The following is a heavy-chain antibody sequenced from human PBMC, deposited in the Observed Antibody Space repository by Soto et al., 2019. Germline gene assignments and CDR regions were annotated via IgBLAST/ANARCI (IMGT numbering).Heavy chain of an antibody. CDR3: ARDNAVAGRFPYYFDY. J-gene: IGHJ4*02. CDR2: IWYDGSNK. CDR1: GFTFSSYG. D-gene: IGHD6-19*01. V-gene: IGHV3-33*01. Sequence: GGSLRLSCAASGFTFSSYGMHWVRQAPGKGLEWVAVIWYDGSNKYYADSVKGRFTISRDNSKNTLYLQMNSLRAEDTAVYYCARDNAVAGRFPYYFDYWGQGTLVTVSS.